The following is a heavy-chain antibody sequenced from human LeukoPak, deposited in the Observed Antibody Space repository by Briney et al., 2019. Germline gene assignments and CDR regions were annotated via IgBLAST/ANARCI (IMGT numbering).Heavy chain of an antibody. D-gene: IGHD6-13*01. J-gene: IGHJ4*02. Sequence: GGSLRLSCAAAGFPFNSYWMTWVRQAPGKGLEWVANIRQDGNTKHYLDSVKGRFTISRDNAKNSLYLQMNSLRAEDTAIYYCARSVPYGTTWYGRSDFWGQGTQVTVSS. V-gene: IGHV3-7*03. CDR3: ARSVPYGTTWYGRSDF. CDR2: IRQDGNTK. CDR1: GFPFNSYW.